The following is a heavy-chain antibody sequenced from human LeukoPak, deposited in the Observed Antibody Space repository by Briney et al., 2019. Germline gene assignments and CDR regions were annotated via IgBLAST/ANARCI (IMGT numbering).Heavy chain of an antibody. J-gene: IGHJ3*02. CDR3: ARAYYGSGSQAGAFDI. D-gene: IGHD3-10*01. CDR2: ISSSSSYI. V-gene: IGHV3-21*01. CDR1: GFTFSSYL. Sequence: PGGSLRLSCAASGFTFSSYLMTWVCQAPGKGLEWVSSISSSSSYIYYADSVKGRFTISRDNAKNSLYLQMNSLRAEDTAVYYCARAYYGSGSQAGAFDIWGQGTMVTVSS.